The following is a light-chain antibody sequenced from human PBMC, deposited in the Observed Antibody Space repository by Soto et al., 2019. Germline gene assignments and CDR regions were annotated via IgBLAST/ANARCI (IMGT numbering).Light chain of an antibody. Sequence: EIVLTQSPGTLSLSPGERATLSCRASQSVSSSYLAWYQQKPGQAPRLLIYGASSMATGIPDRFSGSGSGTDFTLTISRLEPEDFAVYYCQQYGSSPQTFGPGTNVDIK. CDR2: GAS. V-gene: IGKV3-20*01. J-gene: IGKJ3*01. CDR3: QQYGSSPQT. CDR1: QSVSSSY.